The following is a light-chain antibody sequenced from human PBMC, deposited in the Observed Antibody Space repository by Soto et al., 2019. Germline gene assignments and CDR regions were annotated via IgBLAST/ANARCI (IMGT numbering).Light chain of an antibody. CDR1: SSDVGGYNY. CDR3: SSYTSSSTLYV. CDR2: DVT. Sequence: QSALTQPASVSGSPGQSITNSCTGTSSDVGGYNYVSWYQQHPGKAPKLLIFDVTDRPSGVSNRFSGSKSGYTASLTISGLQPEDEADYYCSSYTSSSTLYVFGTGTKLTVL. V-gene: IGLV2-14*03. J-gene: IGLJ1*01.